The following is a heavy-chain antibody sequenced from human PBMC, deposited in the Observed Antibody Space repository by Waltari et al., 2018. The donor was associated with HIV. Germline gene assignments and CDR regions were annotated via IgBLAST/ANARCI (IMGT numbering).Heavy chain of an antibody. D-gene: IGHD6-13*01. J-gene: IGHJ4*02. Sequence: EVQLVESGGGLVQPGGYLRLSCAASGFTFSSYWMSWVRQAPGKGLEWVANIKQDGSEIYYVDSVKGRFTISRDNAKNSLYLQMNSLRAEDTAVYFCARRGGRSSPLGYWGQGTLVTVSS. CDR1: GFTFSSYW. CDR2: IKQDGSEI. CDR3: ARRGGRSSPLGY. V-gene: IGHV3-7*01.